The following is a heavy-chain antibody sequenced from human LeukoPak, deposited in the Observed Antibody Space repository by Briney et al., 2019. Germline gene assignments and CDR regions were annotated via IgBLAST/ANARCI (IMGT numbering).Heavy chain of an antibody. J-gene: IGHJ4*02. Sequence: LPGGSLRLSCAASGFTFSSYAMSWVRQAPGKGLEWVSAISGSGGSTYYADSVKGRFTISRDNSKNTLYLQMNSLRAEDTAVYYCAKDNYYGSSGLSAHWGQRTLVTVSS. D-gene: IGHD3-22*01. CDR1: GFTFSSYA. CDR3: AKDNYYGSSGLSAH. CDR2: ISGSGGST. V-gene: IGHV3-23*01.